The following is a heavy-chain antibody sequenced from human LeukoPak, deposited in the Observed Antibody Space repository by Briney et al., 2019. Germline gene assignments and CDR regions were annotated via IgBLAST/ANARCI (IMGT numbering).Heavy chain of an antibody. Sequence: GGSLRLSCAASGFTFSSYAMNWVRQAPGKGLEWVSAISSGGSGTYYADSVKGRFTISRDNAKNSLYLQMNSLRAEDTAVYYCARPALPTYYYDSSGQIDYWGQGTLVTVSS. J-gene: IGHJ4*02. CDR2: ISSGGSGT. V-gene: IGHV3-21*01. CDR1: GFTFSSYA. CDR3: ARPALPTYYYDSSGQIDY. D-gene: IGHD3-22*01.